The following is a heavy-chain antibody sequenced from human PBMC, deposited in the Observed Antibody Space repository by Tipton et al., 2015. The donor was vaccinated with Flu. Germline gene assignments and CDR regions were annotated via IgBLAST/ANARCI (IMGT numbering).Heavy chain of an antibody. V-gene: IGHV1-18*01. D-gene: IGHD3-22*01. CDR2: ISAHNGNT. CDR3: ARDERRYSDTSGPKGYFDL. Sequence: QVQLVQSGAEAKKPGASVKVSCKASGYTFTNYGINWVRQAPGQGLEWMGWISAHNGNTNYAQKVQGGVTMTTDTSTSIAYMELRSLRSDDTAVYYCARDERRYSDTSGPKGYFDLWDRGALVTVSS. CDR1: GYTFTNYG. J-gene: IGHJ2*01.